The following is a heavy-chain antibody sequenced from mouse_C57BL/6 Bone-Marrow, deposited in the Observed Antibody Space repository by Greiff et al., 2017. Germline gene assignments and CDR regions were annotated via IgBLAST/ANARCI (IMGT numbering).Heavy chain of an antibody. CDR3: ARRYSNYWYFDV. J-gene: IGHJ1*03. D-gene: IGHD2-5*01. V-gene: IGHV1-42*01. CDR1: GYSFTGYY. Sequence: VQLQQSGPELVKPGASVKISCKASGYSFTGYYMNWVKQSPEKSLEWIGVINPSTGGTTYNQKFKAKATLTVDKSSSTAYMQLKSLTSEDSAVYYCARRYSNYWYFDVWGTGTTVTVAS. CDR2: INPSTGGT.